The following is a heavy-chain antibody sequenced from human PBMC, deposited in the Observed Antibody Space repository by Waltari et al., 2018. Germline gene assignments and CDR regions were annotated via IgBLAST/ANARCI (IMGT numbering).Heavy chain of an antibody. V-gene: IGHV4-38-2*01. Sequence: QVQLQESGPGLVKPSETLSLTCAVSGYSISSGYYWGWIRQPPGKGLEWIGSIYHSGRTYYNPSLKSRVPISVDTSKNQFSLKLSSVTAADTAVYYCASLEMTTVTTPFFDYWGQGTLVTVSS. CDR3: ASLEMTTVTTPFFDY. D-gene: IGHD4-17*01. J-gene: IGHJ4*02. CDR1: GYSISSGYY. CDR2: IYHSGRT.